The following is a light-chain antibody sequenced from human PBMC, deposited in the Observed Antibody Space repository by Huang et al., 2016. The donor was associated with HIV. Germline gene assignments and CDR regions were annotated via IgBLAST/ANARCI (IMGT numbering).Light chain of an antibody. CDR3: QQYESWPPLT. J-gene: IGKJ4*01. V-gene: IGKV3-15*01. CDR1: PSVRAK. Sequence: ELLWTQSPDTLSWPPGGGATASCWASPSVRAKSAWYQQKPGQAPRLLLHATSTRAACVPARFSGSGSGTEFTLTISSLQSEDCGVYYCQQYESWPPLTFGGGTKVEIK. CDR2: ATS.